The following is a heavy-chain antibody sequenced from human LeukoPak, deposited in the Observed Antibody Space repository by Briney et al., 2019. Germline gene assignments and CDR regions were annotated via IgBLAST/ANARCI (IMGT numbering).Heavy chain of an antibody. Sequence: SETLSLTWTVSGGSISSYYWNWIRQPPGKGLEWIGYIYYSGSTNYNPSLKSRVTISVDTSKNQFSLKLSSVTAADTAVYYCAGRLWRRDGYNLSAFDIWGQGTMVTVSS. D-gene: IGHD5-24*01. V-gene: IGHV4-59*01. CDR2: IYYSGST. CDR1: GGSISSYY. CDR3: AGRLWRRDGYNLSAFDI. J-gene: IGHJ3*02.